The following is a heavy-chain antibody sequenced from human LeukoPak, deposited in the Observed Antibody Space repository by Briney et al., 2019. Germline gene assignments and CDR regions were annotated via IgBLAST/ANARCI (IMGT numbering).Heavy chain of an antibody. Sequence: GGSLRLSCAASGFTFDDYGMSWVRQAPGKGLEWVSGINWNGGSTGYADSVKGRFTISRDNAKNSLYLQMNSLRAEDTALYYCARDLTPWGSYGSFDYWGQGTLVTVSS. D-gene: IGHD5-18*01. CDR2: INWNGGST. V-gene: IGHV3-20*04. CDR3: ARDLTPWGSYGSFDY. J-gene: IGHJ4*02. CDR1: GFTFDDYG.